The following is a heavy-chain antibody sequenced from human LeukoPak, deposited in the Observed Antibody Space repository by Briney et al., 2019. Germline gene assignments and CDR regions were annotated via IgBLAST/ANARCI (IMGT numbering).Heavy chain of an antibody. Sequence: ASVKVSCRASGSTFTRYYIHWVRQAPGQGLDWMGMINPSSGSTRFAQMFQDRVTMTRDTSTSAVYMELSSLTSEDTAMYYCARTYSSSWSYCDSWGQGTLVTVSS. D-gene: IGHD6-13*01. CDR2: INPSSGST. V-gene: IGHV1-46*01. CDR1: GSTFTRYY. CDR3: ARTYSSSWSYCDS. J-gene: IGHJ4*02.